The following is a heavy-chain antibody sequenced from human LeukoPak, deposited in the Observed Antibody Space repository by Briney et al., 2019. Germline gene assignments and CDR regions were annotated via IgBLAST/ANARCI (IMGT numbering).Heavy chain of an antibody. V-gene: IGHV3-9*02. D-gene: IGHD3-22*01. CDR1: GFTSDDYA. J-gene: IGHJ4*02. CDR2: ISWYSGSI. Sequence: PGGSLRLSCAASGFTSDDYAMHWVRQAPGKGLEWVSGISWYSGSIGYADSVKGRFTISRDNAKNSLYLQMNSLRAEDTALYYCAKAAGEYDSSDYWGQGTLVTVSS. CDR3: AKAAGEYDSSDY.